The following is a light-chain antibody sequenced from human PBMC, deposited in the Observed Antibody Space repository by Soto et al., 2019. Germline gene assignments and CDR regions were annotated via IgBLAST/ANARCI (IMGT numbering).Light chain of an antibody. CDR3: QQYGSSPLVT. V-gene: IGKV3-20*01. CDR2: GAS. J-gene: IGKJ4*01. CDR1: QSVRSSY. Sequence: EIVLTQSPGTLSLSPGERATLSCRASQSVRSSYLAWYQQKPGQAPRLLIYGASSRATGIPDRFSGSGSGTDFTLTISRLEPEDFAVYYCQQYGSSPLVTFGGGTKVEIK.